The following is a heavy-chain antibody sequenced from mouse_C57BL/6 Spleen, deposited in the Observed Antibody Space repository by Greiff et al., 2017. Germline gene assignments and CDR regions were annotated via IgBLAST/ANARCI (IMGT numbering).Heavy chain of an antibody. Sequence: QVQLQQPGAELVKPGASVKMSCKASGYTFTSYWITWVKQRPGQGLEWIGDIYPGSGSTNYNEKFKSKATLTVDTSSSTAYMQRSSLTSEDSAVYYCARASYYSNYFDYWGQGTTLTVSS. V-gene: IGHV1-55*01. J-gene: IGHJ2*01. CDR1: GYTFTSYW. CDR3: ARASYYSNYFDY. CDR2: IYPGSGST. D-gene: IGHD2-5*01.